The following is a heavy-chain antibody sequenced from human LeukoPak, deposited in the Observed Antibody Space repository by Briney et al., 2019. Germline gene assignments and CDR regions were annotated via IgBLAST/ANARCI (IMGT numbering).Heavy chain of an antibody. V-gene: IGHV1-2*02. Sequence: ASVKVSCKASGGTFSSYAISWVRQAPGQGLEWMGGINPNSGGTNYAQKFQGRVTMTRDTSISTAYMELSRLRSDDTAVYYCAREDYGDYDYFDYWGQGTLVTVSS. CDR1: GGTFSSYA. J-gene: IGHJ4*02. CDR3: AREDYGDYDYFDY. CDR2: INPNSGGT. D-gene: IGHD4-17*01.